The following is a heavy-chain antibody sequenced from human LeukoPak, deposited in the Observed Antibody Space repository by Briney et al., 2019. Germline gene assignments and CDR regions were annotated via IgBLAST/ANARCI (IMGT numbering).Heavy chain of an antibody. V-gene: IGHV3-7*01. Sequence: PGGSLRLSCAASGFTFSSYWMSWVRQAPGKGLEWVANIKQDGSEKYYVDSVKGRFTISRDNAKNSLYLQMNSLRAEDTAVYYCAKSLKWRDSSSWYEFDYWGQGTLVTVSS. CDR3: AKSLKWRDSSSWYEFDY. CDR1: GFTFSSYW. J-gene: IGHJ4*02. CDR2: IKQDGSEK. D-gene: IGHD6-13*01.